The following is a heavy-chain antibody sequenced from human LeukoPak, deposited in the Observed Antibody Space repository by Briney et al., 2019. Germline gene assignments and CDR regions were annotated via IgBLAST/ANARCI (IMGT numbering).Heavy chain of an antibody. CDR1: GYTFTGYY. D-gene: IGHD3-3*01. CDR2: INPNSGGT. J-gene: IGHJ6*02. V-gene: IGHV1-2*02. Sequence: ASVTVSFQGSGYTFTGYYMHWLRQPPGQGREWMGWINPNSGGTNYAQKFQGRVTMTRDTSISTAYMELSRLRSDDTAVYYCARDSSGYDFWSGYYNYYYGMDVWGQGTTVTVSS. CDR3: ARDSSGYDFWSGYYNYYYGMDV.